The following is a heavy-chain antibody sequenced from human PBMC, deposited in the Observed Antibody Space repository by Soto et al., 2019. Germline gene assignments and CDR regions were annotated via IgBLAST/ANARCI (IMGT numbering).Heavy chain of an antibody. Sequence: ASVKVSCKASGYTFTSYGISWVRQAPGQGLEWMGWISAYNGNANYAQKLQGRVTMTTDTSTSTAYMELRSLRSDDTAVYYCARAGMAVAGWGPFDIWGQGTMVTVSS. J-gene: IGHJ3*02. CDR3: ARAGMAVAGWGPFDI. V-gene: IGHV1-18*04. CDR2: ISAYNGNA. CDR1: GYTFTSYG. D-gene: IGHD6-19*01.